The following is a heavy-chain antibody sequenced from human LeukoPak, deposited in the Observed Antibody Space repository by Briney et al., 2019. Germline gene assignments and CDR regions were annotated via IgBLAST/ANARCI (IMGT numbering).Heavy chain of an antibody. D-gene: IGHD5-18*01. CDR1: GFTFGSYA. CDR2: ISGSGGST. V-gene: IGHV3-23*01. J-gene: IGHJ6*02. CDR3: AKYGYSYGGNYYGMDV. Sequence: GGSLRLSCAASGFTFGSYAMSWVRQAPGKGLEWVSAISGSGGSTYYADSVKGRFTISRDNSKNTLYLQMNSLRAEDTAVYYCAKYGYSYGGNYYGMDVWGQGTTVTVSS.